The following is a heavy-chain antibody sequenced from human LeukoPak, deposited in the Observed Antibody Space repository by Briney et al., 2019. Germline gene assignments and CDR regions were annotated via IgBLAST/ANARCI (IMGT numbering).Heavy chain of an antibody. J-gene: IGHJ6*03. D-gene: IGHD2-15*01. Sequence: GGSLRLSCAASGFTFSSYSMNWVRQAPGKGLEWVSYISSSSSTIYYADSVRGRFTISRDNAKNSLYLQMNSLRAEDTAVYYCARDGGYCSGGSCYLRPSYMDVWGKGTTVTVSS. CDR2: ISSSSSTI. CDR1: GFTFSSYS. V-gene: IGHV3-48*01. CDR3: ARDGGYCSGGSCYLRPSYMDV.